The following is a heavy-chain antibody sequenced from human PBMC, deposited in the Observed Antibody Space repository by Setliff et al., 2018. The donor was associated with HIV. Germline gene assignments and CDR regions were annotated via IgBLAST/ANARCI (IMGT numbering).Heavy chain of an antibody. CDR3: ARGGSMTTLHN. D-gene: IGHD4-4*01. V-gene: IGHV4-59*01. CDR1: GVSITSDY. J-gene: IGHJ4*02. CDR2: IYYRVNT. Sequence: SETLSLTCAVSGVSITSDYWSWIRQPPGKGLEWIGLIYYRVNTNNNPSLKSRVTISVDTSKNQFSLRLTSETAADTAFYYCARGGSMTTLHNWGQGTLVTVSS.